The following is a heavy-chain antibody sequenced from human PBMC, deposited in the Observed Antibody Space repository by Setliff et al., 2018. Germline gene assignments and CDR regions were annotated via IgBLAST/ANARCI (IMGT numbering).Heavy chain of an antibody. Sequence: ETLSLTCTVYGGSFSNYYWSWIRQPAGKGLEWIGRIYASGSTNYNPSLKSRVTISVDMSKNQFSLKLSSVTAADTTVYYCARESYYYYMDVWGKGTTVTVSS. CDR2: IYASGST. CDR3: ARESYYYYMDV. J-gene: IGHJ6*03. V-gene: IGHV4-4*07. CDR1: GGSFSNYY.